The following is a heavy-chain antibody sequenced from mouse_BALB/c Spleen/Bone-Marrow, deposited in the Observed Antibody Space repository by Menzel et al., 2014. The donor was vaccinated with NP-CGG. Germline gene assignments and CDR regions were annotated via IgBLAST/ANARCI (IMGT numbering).Heavy chain of an antibody. D-gene: IGHD2-1*01. J-gene: IGHJ4*01. CDR3: ARLDGNYRYAMDY. CDR2: IYPGSGST. CDR1: GYTFTDYV. V-gene: IGHV1-77*01. Sequence: VQLQQSGPELVKPGASVKMSCKASGYTFTDYVITWVKQRTGQGLEWIGEIYPGSGSTYYNEKFKGKATLTADKSSNTAHMQLGSLTSEDSAVYFCARLDGNYRYAMDYWGQGTSVTVSS.